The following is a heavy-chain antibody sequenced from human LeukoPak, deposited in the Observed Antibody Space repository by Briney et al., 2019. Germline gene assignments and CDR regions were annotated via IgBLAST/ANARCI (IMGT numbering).Heavy chain of an antibody. J-gene: IGHJ5*02. V-gene: IGHV4-59*08. CDR3: ASGYSSGWYLWFDP. Sequence: SSETLSLTCTVSGGSISSYYWSWIRQPPGKGLEWIGYIYYSGSTNYNPSLKSRVTISVDTSKNQFSLKLSSVTAADTAVYYCASGYSSGWYLWFDPWGQGTLVTVSS. CDR1: GGSISSYY. D-gene: IGHD6-19*01. CDR2: IYYSGST.